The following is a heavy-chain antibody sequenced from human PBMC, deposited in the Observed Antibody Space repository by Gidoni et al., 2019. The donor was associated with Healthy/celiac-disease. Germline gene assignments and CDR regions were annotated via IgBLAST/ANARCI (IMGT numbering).Heavy chain of an antibody. D-gene: IGHD6-19*01. CDR2: ISYDGSNK. Sequence: QVQLVESGGGVVQPGRSLRLSCAASGFTFSSYAMHWVRQAPGKGLEWVAVISYDGSNKYYADSVKGRFTISRDNSKNTLYLQMNSLRAEDTAVYYCASVLEGGWTGLAFDIWGQGTMVTVSS. CDR3: ASVLEGGWTGLAFDI. J-gene: IGHJ3*02. V-gene: IGHV3-30-3*01. CDR1: GFTFSSYA.